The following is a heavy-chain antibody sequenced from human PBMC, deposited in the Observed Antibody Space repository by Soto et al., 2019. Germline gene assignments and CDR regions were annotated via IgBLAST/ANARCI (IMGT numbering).Heavy chain of an antibody. Sequence: ASVKVSCKASGYTFTSYDISWVRQAPGQGLEWMGRIIPILGIANYAQKFQGRVTITADKSTSTAYMELSSLRSEDTAVYYCAHFGGSCYSCYFDYWGQGTLVTVSS. CDR2: IIPILGIA. J-gene: IGHJ4*02. CDR1: GYTFTSYD. CDR3: AHFGGSCYSCYFDY. V-gene: IGHV1-69*04. D-gene: IGHD2-15*01.